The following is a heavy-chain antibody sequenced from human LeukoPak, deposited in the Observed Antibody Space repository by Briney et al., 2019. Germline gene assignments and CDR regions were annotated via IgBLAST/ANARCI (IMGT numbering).Heavy chain of an antibody. Sequence: GASVKVSCKVSGYTLTELSMHWVRQAPGKGLEWMGGFDPEDGETIYAQKFQGRVTMTEDTSTDTAYMELSSLISDGTAVYYCARADGSSSISYYYLDVWGKGTTVTVSS. D-gene: IGHD6-6*01. CDR3: ARADGSSSISYYYLDV. V-gene: IGHV1-24*01. J-gene: IGHJ6*04. CDR2: FDPEDGET. CDR1: GYTLTELS.